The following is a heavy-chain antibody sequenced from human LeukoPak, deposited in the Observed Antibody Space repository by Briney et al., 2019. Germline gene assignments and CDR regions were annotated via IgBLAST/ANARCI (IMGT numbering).Heavy chain of an antibody. CDR1: GFTYSSYW. Sequence: GGSLRLSCAASGFTYSSYWMSWVRQAPGKGLEWVSVIYSGGSTYYADSVKGRFTISRDNSKNTLYLQMNSLRAEDTAVYYCARGSRSAHDAFDIWGQGTMVTVSS. CDR3: ARGSRSAHDAFDI. J-gene: IGHJ3*02. D-gene: IGHD6-25*01. CDR2: IYSGGST. V-gene: IGHV3-53*01.